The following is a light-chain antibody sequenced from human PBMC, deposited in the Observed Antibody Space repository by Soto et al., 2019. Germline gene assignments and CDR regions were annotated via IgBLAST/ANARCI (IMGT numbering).Light chain of an antibody. V-gene: IGKV3-15*01. J-gene: IGKJ1*01. CDR3: QQYNNWPRK. Sequence: IVLTQSPAILALSPGDRATLSCSASQSVSSSYLAWYQQKPGQAPRLLIHGATTRATGIPARFSGSGSGTEFTLTISSLQSEDFAVYYCQQYNNWPRKFGQGTKVDIK. CDR1: QSVSSSY. CDR2: GAT.